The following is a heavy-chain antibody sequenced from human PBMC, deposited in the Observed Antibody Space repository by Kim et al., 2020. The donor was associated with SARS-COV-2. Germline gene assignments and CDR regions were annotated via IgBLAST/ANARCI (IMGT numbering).Heavy chain of an antibody. D-gene: IGHD5-12*01. Sequence: TNHAPKLQGRVTMTTDTSTSTAYMELRSLRSDDTAVYYCARGSGYDSFDYWGQGTLVTVSS. CDR2: T. V-gene: IGHV1-18*01. J-gene: IGHJ4*02. CDR3: ARGSGYDSFDY.